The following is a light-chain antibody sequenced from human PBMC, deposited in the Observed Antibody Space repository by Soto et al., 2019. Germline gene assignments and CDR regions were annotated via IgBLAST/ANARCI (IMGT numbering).Light chain of an antibody. CDR1: QSFRGL. CDR3: QQRHMWPIK. CDR2: DAY. Sequence: VLAQSPVTLSLSPGERASLSWRASQSFRGLLAWYQQKPGQAPRLLIYDAYNRATGIPPRFSGSGSGTDFTLTISSLEPEDSAVYYGQQRHMWPIKVGQGTQLEIK. J-gene: IGKJ5*01. V-gene: IGKV3-11*01.